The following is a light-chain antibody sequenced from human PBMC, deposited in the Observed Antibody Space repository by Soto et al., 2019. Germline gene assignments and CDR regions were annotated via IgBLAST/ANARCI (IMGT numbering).Light chain of an antibody. V-gene: IGLV4-69*01. Sequence: QLVLTQSPSASASLGASVKLTCTLDNKHSSYGIAWHQQQAQRGPRFLMKLTSDGGHTLGDGVPYRFSGSSSGAEHHLTISSLQSEDEADYFCQTWASGIQVFGGGTQLTVL. CDR1: NKHSSYG. J-gene: IGLJ7*01. CDR2: LTSDGGH. CDR3: QTWASGIQV.